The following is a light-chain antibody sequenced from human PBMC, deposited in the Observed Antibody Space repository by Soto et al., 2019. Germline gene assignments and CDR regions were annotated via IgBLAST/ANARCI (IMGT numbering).Light chain of an antibody. CDR1: QSVSSSY. CDR3: QQYGSSPTWT. CDR2: GAS. J-gene: IGKJ1*01. V-gene: IGKV3-20*01. Sequence: EIVVTQSPGTLYLSPGERYTLSCRASQSVSSSYLAWYQQKPGQAPRLLIYGASSRATGIPDRFSGSGSGTDLTLTISRLEPEDFEVYYCQQYGSSPTWTFGQGTKVEIK.